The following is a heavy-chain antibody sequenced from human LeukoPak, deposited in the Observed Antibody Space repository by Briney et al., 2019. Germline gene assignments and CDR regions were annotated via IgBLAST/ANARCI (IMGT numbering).Heavy chain of an antibody. Sequence: GASVKVSCKASGYTFTCYYMHWVRQAPGKGLEWMGGFDPEDGETIYAQKFQGRVTMTEDTSTDTAYMELSSLRSEDTAVYYCATDRATTNDYGGYIPRRAFDPWGQGTLVTVSS. V-gene: IGHV1-24*01. CDR1: GYTFTCYY. D-gene: IGHD4-17*01. CDR2: FDPEDGET. CDR3: ATDRATTNDYGGYIPRRAFDP. J-gene: IGHJ5*02.